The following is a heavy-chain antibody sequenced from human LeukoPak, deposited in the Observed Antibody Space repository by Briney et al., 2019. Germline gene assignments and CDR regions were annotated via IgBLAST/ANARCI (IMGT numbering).Heavy chain of an antibody. CDR3: ARVLRYSSSWSFDY. J-gene: IGHJ4*02. V-gene: IGHV4-4*07. CDR1: GGSISSYY. Sequence: SETLSLTCTVSGGSISSYYWSWIRQPAGKGLEGIGRIYTSGSTNYNPSLKSRVTMSVDTSKNQFSLKLSSVTAADTAVYYCARVLRYSSSWSFDYWGQGTLVTVSS. CDR2: IYTSGST. D-gene: IGHD6-13*01.